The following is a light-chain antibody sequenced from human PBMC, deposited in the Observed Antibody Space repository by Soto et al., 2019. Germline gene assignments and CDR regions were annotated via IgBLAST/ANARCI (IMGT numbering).Light chain of an antibody. CDR2: KAS. J-gene: IGKJ4*01. CDR3: QQYKSYSLT. CDR1: PGISTW. V-gene: IGKV1-5*03. Sequence: DSQMTQSPSTLSASVGDRITITCRASPGISTWLAWYQQKPGKAPKLLIYKASTLESGVPSRFSGSGSGTEFTLTISSLQPDDFATYYCQQYKSYSLTFGGGTKVEIK.